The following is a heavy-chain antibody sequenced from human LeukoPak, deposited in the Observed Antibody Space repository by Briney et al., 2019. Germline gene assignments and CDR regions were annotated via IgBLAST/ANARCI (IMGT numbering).Heavy chain of an antibody. J-gene: IGHJ6*03. CDR3: ARHTTGYSSGWYGYYYYYMDV. Sequence: SETLSLTCSLSGGSITNYYWSWIRQPPGKGLEWIGYIYTSGSTNYNPSLKSRVTISVDTSKNQFSLKLSSVTAADTAVYYCARHTTGYSSGWYGYYYYYMDVWGKGTTVTVSS. CDR2: IYTSGST. D-gene: IGHD6-13*01. V-gene: IGHV4-4*09. CDR1: GGSITNYY.